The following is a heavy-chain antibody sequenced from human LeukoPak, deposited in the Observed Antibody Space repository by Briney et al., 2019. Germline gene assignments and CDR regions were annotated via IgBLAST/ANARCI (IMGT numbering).Heavy chain of an antibody. CDR1: GFTFSDYY. CDR3: ASALAMATFAFDI. Sequence: PAGSLRLSCAASGFTFSDYYMSWIRQAPGKGLEWVSYISSSGSTIYYADSVKGRFTISRDNAKNSLYLQMNSLRAEDTAVYYCASALAMATFAFDIWGQGTMVTVSS. V-gene: IGHV3-11*04. D-gene: IGHD5-24*01. J-gene: IGHJ3*02. CDR2: ISSSGSTI.